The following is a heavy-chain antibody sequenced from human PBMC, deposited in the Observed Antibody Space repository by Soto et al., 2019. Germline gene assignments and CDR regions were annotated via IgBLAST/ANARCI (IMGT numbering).Heavy chain of an antibody. CDR3: AKGGPWEYYDFWSGYYVPYYYYYGMDV. CDR2: ISGSGGST. V-gene: IGHV3-23*01. J-gene: IGHJ6*02. CDR1: GFTFSSYA. Sequence: GGSLRLSCAASGFTFSSYAMSWVRQAPGKGLEWVSAISGSGGSTYYADSVKGRFTISRDNSKNTLYLQMNSLRAEDTAVYYCAKGGPWEYYDFWSGYYVPYYYYYGMDVWSQGTTVTVS. D-gene: IGHD3-3*01.